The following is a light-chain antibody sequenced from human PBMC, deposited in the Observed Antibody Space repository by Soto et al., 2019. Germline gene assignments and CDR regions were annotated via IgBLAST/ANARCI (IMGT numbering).Light chain of an antibody. CDR2: GVS. Sequence: QSALTQPASVSGSPGQSITISCTGTSSDVGGSNHVSWYQQHPGKAPKLMIYGVSNRPSGISNRVSGSKSGNTASLTISGLQAEDKADYYCSSYTSTTLVFGGGTKLTVL. CDR3: SSYTSTTLV. V-gene: IGLV2-14*01. J-gene: IGLJ2*01. CDR1: SSDVGGSNH.